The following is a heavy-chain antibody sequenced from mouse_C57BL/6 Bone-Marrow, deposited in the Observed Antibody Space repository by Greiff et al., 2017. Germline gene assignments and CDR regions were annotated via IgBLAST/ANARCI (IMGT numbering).Heavy chain of an antibody. CDR3: VTGPSIAY. J-gene: IGHJ3*01. V-gene: IGHV1-50*01. CDR1: GYTFTSYW. D-gene: IGHD4-1*01. Sequence: QVQLQQSGAELVKPGASVKLSCKASGYTFTSYWMQWVKQRPGQGLEWIGEIDPSDRYTNYNQKFKGKATLTVDKSSRTAYTQLSSLTSEDSAVYDCVTGPSIAYWGQGTLVTVSA. CDR2: IDPSDRYT.